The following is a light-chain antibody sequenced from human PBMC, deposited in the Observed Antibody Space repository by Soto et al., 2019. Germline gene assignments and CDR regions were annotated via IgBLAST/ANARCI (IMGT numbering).Light chain of an antibody. CDR2: GNT. J-gene: IGLJ3*02. Sequence: QSVLTQPPSVSGAPGQRVTISCTGSSSNIGAGHDVHWYQQVPGTAPKLLVSGNTNRPSGVPDRFSGSNSGTSASLAITGIQAEDEADYYCQSFDSSLNGWVCGGGTKVTVL. CDR3: QSFDSSLNGWV. CDR1: SSNIGAGHD. V-gene: IGLV1-40*01.